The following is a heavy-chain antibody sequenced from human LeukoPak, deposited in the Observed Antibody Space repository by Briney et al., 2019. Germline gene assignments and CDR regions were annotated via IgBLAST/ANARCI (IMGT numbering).Heavy chain of an antibody. V-gene: IGHV3-20*04. D-gene: IGHD1-26*01. J-gene: IGHJ4*02. CDR3: ARRAPYSGNYFDS. Sequence: GGSLRLSCAASGFAFEDYAMTWVRQAPGKGLEWVSSINWNGGATYSADSVRGRFTISRDNAKNSLYLQMNSLTPEDTALFYCARRAPYSGNYFDSWGQGTLVAVSS. CDR2: INWNGGAT. CDR1: GFAFEDYA.